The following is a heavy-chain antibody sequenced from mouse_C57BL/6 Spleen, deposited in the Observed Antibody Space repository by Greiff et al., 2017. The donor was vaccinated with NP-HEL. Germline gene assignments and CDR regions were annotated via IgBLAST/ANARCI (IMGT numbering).Heavy chain of an antibody. Sequence: DVQLQESGPGLVKPSQSLSLTCSVTGYSITSGYYWNWIRQFPGNKLEWMGYISYDGSNNYNPSLKNRISITRDTSKNQFFLKLNSVTTEDTATYYCASYGNLRWDFDVWGTGTTVTVSS. CDR2: ISYDGSN. CDR1: GYSITSGYY. V-gene: IGHV3-6*01. D-gene: IGHD2-1*01. J-gene: IGHJ1*03. CDR3: ASYGNLRWDFDV.